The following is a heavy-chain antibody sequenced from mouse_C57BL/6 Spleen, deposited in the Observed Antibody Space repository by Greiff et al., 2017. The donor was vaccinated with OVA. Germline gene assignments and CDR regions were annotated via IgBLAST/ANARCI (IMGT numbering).Heavy chain of an antibody. CDR3: ARRVYDGYCDY. Sequence: EVQLQESGGDLVKPGGSLKLSCAASGFTFSSYGMSWVRQTPDKRLEWVATISSGGSYTYYPDSVKGRFTISRDNAKNTLYLQMSSLKSEDTAMYYCARRVYDGYCDYWGQGTTLTVSS. J-gene: IGHJ2*01. CDR2: ISSGGSYT. D-gene: IGHD2-3*01. CDR1: GFTFSSYG. V-gene: IGHV5-6*01.